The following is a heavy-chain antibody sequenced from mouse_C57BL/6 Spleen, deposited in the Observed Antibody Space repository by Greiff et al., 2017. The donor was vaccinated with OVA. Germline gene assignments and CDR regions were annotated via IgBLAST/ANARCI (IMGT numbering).Heavy chain of an antibody. CDR1: GFTFSSYG. D-gene: IGHD3-1*01. CDR2: ISSGGSYT. V-gene: IGHV5-6*02. Sequence: EVMLVESGGDLVKPGGSLKLSCAASGFTFSSYGMAWVRQTPDKGLEWVATISSGGSYTYYPDSVKGRVTISRDNAKNTRYLQMSSLKSEDTAMYYCARRGTGDWGQGTLVTVSA. J-gene: IGHJ3*01. CDR3: ARRGTGD.